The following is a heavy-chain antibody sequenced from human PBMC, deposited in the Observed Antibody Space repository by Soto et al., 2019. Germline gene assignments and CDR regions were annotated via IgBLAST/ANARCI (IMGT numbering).Heavy chain of an antibody. CDR3: TSRVRFGELLLFYAFDI. D-gene: IGHD3-10*01. Sequence: PGGSLRLSCAPAGFTFSGSAMHWVRQASGKGLEWVGRTRSRANSYATAYAASVKGRLTISRDDSKNTAYLQMNSLKTEDTAVYYCTSRVRFGELLLFYAFDIWGQGTMVTVSS. V-gene: IGHV3-73*01. CDR1: GFTFSGSA. J-gene: IGHJ3*02. CDR2: TRSRANSYAT.